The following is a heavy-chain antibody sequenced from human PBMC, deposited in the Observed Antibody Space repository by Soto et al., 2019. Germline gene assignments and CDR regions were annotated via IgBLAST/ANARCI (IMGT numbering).Heavy chain of an antibody. CDR3: ARDGRYGFSLDP. D-gene: IGHD3-16*02. Sequence: QVQLVESGGGVVQPGRSLRLSCAASGFTFSSYGMHWVRQASGKGLEWVAVIWYDGSNKYYADSVKGRFTISRDNSKNTLYLQMNSLRAEDTAVYYCARDGRYGFSLDPWGQGTLVTVSS. CDR2: IWYDGSNK. J-gene: IGHJ5*02. V-gene: IGHV3-33*01. CDR1: GFTFSSYG.